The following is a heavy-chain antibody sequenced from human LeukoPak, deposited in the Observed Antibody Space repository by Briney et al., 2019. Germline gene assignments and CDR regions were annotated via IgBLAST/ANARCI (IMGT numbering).Heavy chain of an antibody. CDR2: IRLDGSNK. Sequence: GGSLRLSCAASGFTFSNYGMHWVRQAPGKGLEWVAFIRLDGSNKYYSDSVKGRFTISRDSSKNTLYLQMNSLRAEDTAVYYCAKDRDSDFWSVGDYWGQGALVTVSS. J-gene: IGHJ4*02. CDR3: AKDRDSDFWSVGDY. CDR1: GFTFSNYG. V-gene: IGHV3-30*02. D-gene: IGHD3-3*01.